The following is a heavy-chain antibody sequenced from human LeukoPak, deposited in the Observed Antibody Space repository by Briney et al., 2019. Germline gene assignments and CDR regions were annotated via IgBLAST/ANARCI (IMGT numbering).Heavy chain of an antibody. CDR1: GGSFSGYY. CDR2: INHSGST. V-gene: IGHV4-34*01. Sequence: SETLSLTCAVYGGSFSGYYWSWIRQPPGKGLEWIGEINHSGSTNYNPSLKSRVTISVDTSKNQFSLKLSSVTAADTAVHYCARTLSGSYYYYMDVWGKGTTVTVSS. J-gene: IGHJ6*03. CDR3: ARTLSGSYYYYMDV. D-gene: IGHD1-26*01.